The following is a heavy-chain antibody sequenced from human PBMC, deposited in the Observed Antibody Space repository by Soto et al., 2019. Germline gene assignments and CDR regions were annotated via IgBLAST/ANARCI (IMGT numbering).Heavy chain of an antibody. D-gene: IGHD5-18*01. CDR2: IRSKVNTYAT. CDR3: TRRRDWTAMDPLDY. CDR1: GFTFSDSA. J-gene: IGHJ4*02. V-gene: IGHV3-73*02. Sequence: EVQLVESGGGLVQPGGSLKLSCAASGFTFSDSAMHWVRQASGKGLEWVGRIRSKVNTYATIYAASVKGRFTISGDDSMNTAYLQMNSLKTEDTAVYYCTRRRDWTAMDPLDYWGQGTLVTVSS.